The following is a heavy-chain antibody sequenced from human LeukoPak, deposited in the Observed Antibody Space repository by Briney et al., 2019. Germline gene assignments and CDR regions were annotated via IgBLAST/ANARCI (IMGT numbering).Heavy chain of an antibody. D-gene: IGHD6-13*01. CDR2: ISGSGGRT. CDR3: ARAAAGTRAFDI. V-gene: IGHV3-23*01. Sequence: GGSLRPSCAASGFTFSSYAMSWVRQAPGKGLEWVSAISGSGGRTYYADSVKGRFTISRDNSKNTLYLQMNSLRAEDTAVYYCARAAAGTRAFDIWGQGTMVTVSS. CDR1: GFTFSSYA. J-gene: IGHJ3*02.